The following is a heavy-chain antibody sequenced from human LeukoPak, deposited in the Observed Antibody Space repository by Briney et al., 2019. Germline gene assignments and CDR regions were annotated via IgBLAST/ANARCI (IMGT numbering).Heavy chain of an antibody. CDR2: IDYRGST. D-gene: IGHD5-18*01. CDR1: GGSISTYY. V-gene: IGHV4-59*01. CDR3: ARSRSGYSYDHAAFEI. Sequence: PSETLSLTRTVSGGSISTYYWSWIRQPPGKGLEWIAYIDYRGSTTYNPSLRSRVTISVDTSRNQFSLKLSSVTAADTAVYYCARSRSGYSYDHAAFEIWGQGTMVTVSS. J-gene: IGHJ3*02.